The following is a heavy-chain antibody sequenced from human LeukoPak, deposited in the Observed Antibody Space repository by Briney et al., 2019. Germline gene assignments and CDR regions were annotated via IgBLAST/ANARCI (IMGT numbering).Heavy chain of an antibody. Sequence: GESLKISCKGSGYSFTSYWISWVRQMPGKGLEWMGRIDPSDSYTNYSPSFQSHVTISADKSISTAYLQWSSLKASDTAMYYCASSITRGSYSWAFDIWGQGTMVTVSS. CDR2: IDPSDSYT. J-gene: IGHJ3*02. CDR3: ASSITRGSYSWAFDI. D-gene: IGHD1-26*01. CDR1: GYSFTSYW. V-gene: IGHV5-10-1*01.